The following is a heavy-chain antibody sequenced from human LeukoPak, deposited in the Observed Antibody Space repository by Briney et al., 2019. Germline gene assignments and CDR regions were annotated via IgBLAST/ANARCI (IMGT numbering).Heavy chain of an antibody. CDR3: ARGGDDYGDYPYDY. CDR2: IYQGGST. J-gene: IGHJ4*02. Sequence: PSETLSLTCTVSGYSIRNGYKWGWIRLSPGNGLECPGSIYQGGSTYDNPSLKSRVTLSIDTSKNEFSLKLNSVTAADTAVYYCARGGDDYGDYPYDYWGQGTLVTVSS. CDR1: GYSIRNGYK. V-gene: IGHV4-38-2*02. D-gene: IGHD4-17*01.